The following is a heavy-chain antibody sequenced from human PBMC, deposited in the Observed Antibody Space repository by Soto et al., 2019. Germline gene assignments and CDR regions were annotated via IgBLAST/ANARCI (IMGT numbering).Heavy chain of an antibody. Sequence: GASVKVSCKASGYTFTNYYMHWVRQAPGQGLEWMGVINPTGGSTTYAQKFQGRVTMTRDTSTSTFYMELSSLRSDDTAVCYCAREGGXGSYYPNPLGYHYGMDVWGPGTTVTVSS. V-gene: IGHV1-46*01. CDR3: AREGGXGSYYPNPLGYHYGMDV. CDR1: GYTFTNYY. D-gene: IGHD3-10*01. CDR2: INPTGGST. J-gene: IGHJ6*02.